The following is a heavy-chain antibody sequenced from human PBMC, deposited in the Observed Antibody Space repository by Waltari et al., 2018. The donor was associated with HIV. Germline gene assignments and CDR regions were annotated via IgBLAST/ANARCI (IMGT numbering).Heavy chain of an antibody. CDR1: GFILRHCG. CDR3: AKITSVGPYDVFDI. J-gene: IGHJ3*02. D-gene: IGHD3-16*01. V-gene: IGHV3-30*18. Sequence: QVQMVESGGGVVQPGKSLSLSCPASGFILRHCGRHWVRQGPGKGLEWVAIISNEGNKKDYADYEKGRFTIYRDNYKNTLYLHMNSLRVDDTAVYSCAKITSVGPYDVFDIWGQGTMVTVS. CDR2: ISNEGNKK.